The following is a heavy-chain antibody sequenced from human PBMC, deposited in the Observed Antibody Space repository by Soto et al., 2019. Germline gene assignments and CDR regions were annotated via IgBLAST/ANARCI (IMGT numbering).Heavy chain of an antibody. CDR3: AREKGYISGPKNFDY. V-gene: IGHV4-30-4*01. CDR2: IYDSGSS. J-gene: IGHJ4*02. D-gene: IGHD5-12*01. Sequence: KPSETLSLTCTVSGASISSGDYFWIWIRQSPGKGLEWIGYIYDSGSSYYNPSLKSRVTMSVDTSKNQFSLKPRSVTAADTAVYYCAREKGYISGPKNFDYWGQGTLVTVSS. CDR1: GASISSGDYF.